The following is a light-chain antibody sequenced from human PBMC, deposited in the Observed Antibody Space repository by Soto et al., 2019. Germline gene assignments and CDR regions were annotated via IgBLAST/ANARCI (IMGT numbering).Light chain of an antibody. CDR2: GAS. CDR3: QQYNNWPWT. V-gene: IGKV3-15*01. CDR1: QSVSSN. Sequence: EIVMTQSPATLSMSPGERATLSCRASQSVSSNLAWYQQKPGQPPRLLIYGASTRATGIPARFSGSGSETEFTLTISSLQSEDFAVYYCQQYNNWPWTFGQGTKVEIK. J-gene: IGKJ1*01.